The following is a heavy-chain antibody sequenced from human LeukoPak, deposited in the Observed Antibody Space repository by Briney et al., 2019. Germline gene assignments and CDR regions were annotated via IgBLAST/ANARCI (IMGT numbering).Heavy chain of an antibody. V-gene: IGHV3-48*02. CDR3: ASDYYYDTSGYWGPYFDY. D-gene: IGHD3-22*01. CDR1: GFTFSSYS. CDR2: ISSSSTSI. J-gene: IGHJ4*02. Sequence: HAGGSLRLSCAASGFTFSSYSMTWVRQAPGKGLEWVSYISSSSTSIYYADSVKGRFTISRDNAQNSLFLQMSSLRDEDTAVYYCASDYYYDTSGYWGPYFDYWGQGTLVTVSS.